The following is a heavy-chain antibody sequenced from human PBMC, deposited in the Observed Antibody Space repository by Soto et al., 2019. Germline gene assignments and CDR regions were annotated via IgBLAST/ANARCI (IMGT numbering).Heavy chain of an antibody. J-gene: IGHJ4*02. D-gene: IGHD1-26*01. CDR2: IYYSGST. V-gene: IGHV4-59*08. CDR1: GGSISSYY. Sequence: QVQLQESGTGRVKPSETLFLTCTVSGGSISSYYWSWIRQPPGKGLEWIGYIYYSGSTNYNPSLKSRVTISVDTSKNQFSLKLSSVTAADTAVYYCARRYGGNLDYWGQGTLVTVSS. CDR3: ARRYGGNLDY.